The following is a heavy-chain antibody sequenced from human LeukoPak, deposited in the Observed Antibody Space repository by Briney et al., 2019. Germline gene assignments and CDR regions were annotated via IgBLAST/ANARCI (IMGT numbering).Heavy chain of an antibody. J-gene: IGHJ6*02. V-gene: IGHV4-59*08. D-gene: IGHD5-12*01. Sequence: SETLSLTCTVSSGSISSYYWGWIRQPPGKGLEWIGYIYYSGSTNYNPSLKSRVTISVDTSKNQFSLKLSSVTAADTAVYYCARRGSLPYYYGMDVWGQGTTVTVSS. CDR1: SGSISSYY. CDR2: IYYSGST. CDR3: ARRGSLPYYYGMDV.